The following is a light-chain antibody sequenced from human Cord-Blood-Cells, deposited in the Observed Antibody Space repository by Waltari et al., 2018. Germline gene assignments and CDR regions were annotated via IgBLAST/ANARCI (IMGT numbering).Light chain of an antibody. V-gene: IGLV2-23*01. CDR1: SSDVGSYNL. CDR3: CSYAGSSTNWV. CDR2: RGS. J-gene: IGLJ3*02. Sequence: QSALTQPASVSGSPGQSITISCTGTSSDVGSYNLVSWYQQHPGKAPKLMIKRGSRRTSGVSIRFSGSKCGNTASLTISGLQAEDEADYYCCSYAGSSTNWVFGGGTKLTVL.